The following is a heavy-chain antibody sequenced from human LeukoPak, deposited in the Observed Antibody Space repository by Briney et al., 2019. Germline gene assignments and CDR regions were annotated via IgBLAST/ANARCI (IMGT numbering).Heavy chain of an antibody. CDR3: ARRGWLGYCSGTSCPRWFDP. CDR2: ISSSGSTI. V-gene: IGHV3-48*03. CDR1: GFTFSSYE. J-gene: IGHJ5*02. Sequence: GGSLRLSCAASGFTFSSYEMNWVRQAPGKGLEWVSYISSSGSTIYYADSVKGRFTISRDNAKNSLYLQMNSLRAEDTAVYYCARRGWLGYCSGTSCPRWFDPWGQGTLVTVSS. D-gene: IGHD2-2*01.